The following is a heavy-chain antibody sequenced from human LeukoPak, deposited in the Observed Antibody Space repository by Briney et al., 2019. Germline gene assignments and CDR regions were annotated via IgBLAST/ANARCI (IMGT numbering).Heavy chain of an antibody. CDR3: ARRDSSGWFAIDY. CDR2: IYYSGST. J-gene: IGHJ4*02. CDR1: GGSISSSSYY. D-gene: IGHD6-19*01. V-gene: IGHV4-39*01. Sequence: SETLSLACTVSGGSISSSSYYWGWIRQPPGKGLEWIGSIYYSGSTYYNPSLKSRVTISVDTSKNQFSLKLSSVTAADTAVYYCARRDSSGWFAIDYWGQGTLVTVSS.